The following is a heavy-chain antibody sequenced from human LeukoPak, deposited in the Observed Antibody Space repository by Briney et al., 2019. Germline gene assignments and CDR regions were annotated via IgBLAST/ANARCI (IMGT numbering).Heavy chain of an antibody. CDR3: ARELGGYSGYDYSPYFDY. CDR2: ISSSSSYI. J-gene: IGHJ4*02. D-gene: IGHD5-12*01. Sequence: PGGSLRLSCAASGFTFSSYSMNWVRQAPGKGLEWVSSISSSSSYIYYADSVKGRFTISRDNAKNSLYLQMNSLRAEDTAVYYCARELGGYSGYDYSPYFDYWGQGTLVTVSS. V-gene: IGHV3-21*01. CDR1: GFTFSSYS.